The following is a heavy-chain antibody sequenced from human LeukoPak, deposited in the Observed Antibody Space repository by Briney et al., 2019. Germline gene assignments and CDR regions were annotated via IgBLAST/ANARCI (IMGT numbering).Heavy chain of an antibody. J-gene: IGHJ6*04. CDR3: ARDGEGYCSGGSCYQSYYYGMDV. D-gene: IGHD2-15*01. CDR2: IYYSGST. V-gene: IGHV4-59*01. CDR1: GGSLSSYY. Sequence: SETLSLTCTVSGGSLSSYYWSWIRQPPGKGLEWIGYIYYSGSTNYNPSLKSRVTISVDTSKNQFSLKLSSVTAADTAVYYCARDGEGYCSGGSCYQSYYYGMDVWGKGTTVTVSS.